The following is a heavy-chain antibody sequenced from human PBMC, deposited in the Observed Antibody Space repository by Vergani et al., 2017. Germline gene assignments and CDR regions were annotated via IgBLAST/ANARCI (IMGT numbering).Heavy chain of an antibody. Sequence: QVQLQESGPGLVKPSETLSLTCTVSGGSISSYYWSWIRQPPGKGLEWIGYIYYSGSTNYNPSLKSRVTISVDTSKNQFSLKLSSVTAADTAVYYCARDSIEWLTTDYYYYYGMDVWGQGTTVTVSS. J-gene: IGHJ6*02. D-gene: IGHD6-19*01. CDR3: ARDSIEWLTTDYYYYYGMDV. CDR1: GGSISSYY. V-gene: IGHV4-59*01. CDR2: IYYSGST.